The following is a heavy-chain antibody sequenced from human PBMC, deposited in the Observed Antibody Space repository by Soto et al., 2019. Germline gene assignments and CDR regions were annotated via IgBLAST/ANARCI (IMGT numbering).Heavy chain of an antibody. V-gene: IGHV3-33*01. CDR1: GFTFSSYG. CDR3: ARENDYIWGSYREGYFDY. CDR2: IWYDGSNK. Sequence: PGGSLRLSCAASGFTFSSYGMHWVRQAPGKGLEWAAVIWYDGSNKYYADSVKGRFTISRDNSKNTLYLQMNSLRAEDTAVYYCARENDYIWGSYREGYFDYWGQGTLVTVSS. D-gene: IGHD3-16*02. J-gene: IGHJ4*02.